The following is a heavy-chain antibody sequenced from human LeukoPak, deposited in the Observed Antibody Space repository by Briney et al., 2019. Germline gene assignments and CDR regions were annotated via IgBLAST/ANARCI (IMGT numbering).Heavy chain of an antibody. V-gene: IGHV3-23*01. D-gene: IGHD1-26*01. CDR1: GFSFNTYA. CDR2: ISGSGGGT. CDR3: AKRIVGATGYYAFDI. J-gene: IGHJ3*02. Sequence: GGSLRLSCAASGFSFNTYAMSWVRQAPGKGLEWVSAISGSGGGTYYADSVKGRFTISRDNSKNTPYLQMNSLRAEDTAVYYCAKRIVGATGYYAFDIWGQGTMVTVSS.